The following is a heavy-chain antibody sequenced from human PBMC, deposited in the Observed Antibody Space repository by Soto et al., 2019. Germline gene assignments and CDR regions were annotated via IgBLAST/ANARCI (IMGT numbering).Heavy chain of an antibody. J-gene: IGHJ5*01. CDR3: ARSATYYYDTSGYSWFDS. Sequence: QVQLQESGPGLVKPSETLSLTCTVSGGSISTYYWIWIRQPPGKGLEWIGHVYYTGSTNYNPSLKSRVTISVDPSQNQFSLKLSSVTAADTAVYYCARSATYYYDTSGYSWFDSWGQGTLVTVSS. CDR2: VYYTGST. D-gene: IGHD3-22*01. V-gene: IGHV4-59*01. CDR1: GGSISTYY.